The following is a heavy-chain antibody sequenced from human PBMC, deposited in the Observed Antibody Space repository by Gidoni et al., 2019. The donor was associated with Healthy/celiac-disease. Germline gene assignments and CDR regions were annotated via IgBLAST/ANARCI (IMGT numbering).Heavy chain of an antibody. D-gene: IGHD3-16*01. J-gene: IGHJ6*02. V-gene: IGHV3-23*01. Sequence: EVQLLELGGGSVQRGGSLRLAWAAPVVPVSGHAMSWARQGPGKGLEWVSDISGSGGSTYDADSVKGRFTISRDNSKNTLYLQMNSLGAEDTAVYYCAGGGAKDYYYYGMDVWGQGTTVTVSS. CDR3: AGGGAKDYYYYGMDV. CDR1: VVPVSGHA. CDR2: ISGSGGST.